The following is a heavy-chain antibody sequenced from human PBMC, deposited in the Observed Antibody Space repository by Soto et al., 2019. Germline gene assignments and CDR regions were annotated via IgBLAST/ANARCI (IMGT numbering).Heavy chain of an antibody. V-gene: IGHV3-30-3*01. CDR1: GFTFSSYA. CDR2: ISYDGSNK. CDR3: AREAVAGLGYSFDY. Sequence: ESGGGVVQPGRSLRLSCAASGFTFSSYAMHWVRQAPGKGLEWVAVISYDGSNKYYADSVKGRFTISRDNSKNTLYLQMNSLRAEDTAVYYCAREAVAGLGYSFDYWGQGTLVTVSS. J-gene: IGHJ4*02. D-gene: IGHD6-19*01.